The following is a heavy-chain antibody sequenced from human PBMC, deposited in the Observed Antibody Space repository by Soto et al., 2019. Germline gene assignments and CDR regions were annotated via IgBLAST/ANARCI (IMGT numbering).Heavy chain of an antibody. V-gene: IGHV3-33*01. CDR1: GFTFSSYG. CDR2: IWYDGSNK. D-gene: IGHD4-17*01. CDR3: ASLPGTVTTGRFDY. J-gene: IGHJ4*02. Sequence: QVQLVESGGGVVQPGRSLRLSCAASGFTFSSYGMHWVRQAPGKGLEWVAVIWYDGSNKYYADSVKGRFTISRDNSKNTLYLQMNSLRAEDTAVYYCASLPGTVTTGRFDYWGQGTLVTVSS.